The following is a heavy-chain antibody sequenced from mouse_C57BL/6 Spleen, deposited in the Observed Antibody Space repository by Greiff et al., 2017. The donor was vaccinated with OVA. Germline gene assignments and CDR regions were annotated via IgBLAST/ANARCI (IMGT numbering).Heavy chain of an antibody. CDR1: GYTFTSYN. J-gene: IGHJ1*03. CDR3: AREVFTTGYFDV. Sequence: QVQLQQSGAELVRPGASVKMSCKASGYTFTSYNMHWVKQTPRQGLEWIGAIYPGNGDPSSNQKFKGKAKLTVDKSSSTAYMQLSSLTSEDSAVYFCAREVFTTGYFDVWGTGTTVTVSS. D-gene: IGHD1-1*01. CDR2: IYPGNGDP. V-gene: IGHV1-12*01.